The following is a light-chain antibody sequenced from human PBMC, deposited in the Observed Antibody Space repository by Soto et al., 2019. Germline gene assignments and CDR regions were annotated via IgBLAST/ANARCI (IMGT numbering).Light chain of an antibody. CDR3: QQSYSTPFT. CDR2: AAS. J-gene: IGKJ3*01. Sequence: DIQMTQSPSSLSASVGDRVTITCWASQSVSSYVNWYQQKPGKAPKPLIYAASNLQSGVPSRFSGSGSWTDFTLTISSLQPEDFATYFCQQSYSTPFTFDPGTKVEIK. V-gene: IGKV1-39*01. CDR1: QSVSSY.